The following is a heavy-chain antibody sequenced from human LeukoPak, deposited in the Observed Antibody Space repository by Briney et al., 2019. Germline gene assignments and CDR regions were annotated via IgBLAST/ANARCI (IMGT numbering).Heavy chain of an antibody. V-gene: IGHV1-69*05. D-gene: IGHD4-17*01. CDR1: GGTFSSYA. Sequence: ASVKVSCKASGGTFSSYAISWVRQAPGQGLEWMGGIIPIFGTANYAQKFQGWVTMTRDTSISTAYMELSRLRSDDTAVYYCARGGDYGDYVFIRWGQGTLVTVSS. CDR3: ARGGDYGDYVFIR. CDR2: IIPIFGTA. J-gene: IGHJ4*02.